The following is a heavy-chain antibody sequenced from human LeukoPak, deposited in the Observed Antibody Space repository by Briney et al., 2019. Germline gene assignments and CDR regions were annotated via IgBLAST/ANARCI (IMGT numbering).Heavy chain of an antibody. CDR1: GFTFSSYS. D-gene: IGHD2-8*01. J-gene: IGHJ6*03. CDR2: ISGNNIAI. V-gene: IGHV3-48*01. Sequence: GGSLRLSCAASGFTFSSYSMNWVRQSPGKGLEWVSYISGNNIAIYYTDSVKGRFTISRDNAKNSLYLQMNSLRAEDTAMYYCARDRLDASYYYYYYMDVWGKGTTVTVSS. CDR3: ARDRLDASYYYYYYMDV.